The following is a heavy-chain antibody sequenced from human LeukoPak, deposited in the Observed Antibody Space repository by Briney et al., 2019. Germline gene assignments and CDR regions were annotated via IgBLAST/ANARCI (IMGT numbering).Heavy chain of an antibody. J-gene: IGHJ6*02. CDR3: AREGAAIVATILDYYYGMDV. CDR2: ISSSSSYI. D-gene: IGHD5-12*01. CDR1: GSTFSSYS. V-gene: IGHV3-21*01. Sequence: GGSLRLSCAASGSTFSSYSMNWVRQAPGKGLEWVSSISSSSSYIYYADSVKGRFTISRDNAKNSLYLQMNSLRAEDTAVYYCAREGAAIVATILDYYYGMDVWGQGTTVTVSS.